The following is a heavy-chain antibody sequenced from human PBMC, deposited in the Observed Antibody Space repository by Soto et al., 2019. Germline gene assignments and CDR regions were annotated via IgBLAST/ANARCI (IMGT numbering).Heavy chain of an antibody. Sequence: SETLSLTCAVYGGSFSGYYWSWIRQPPGKGLEWIGKINHSGSTNYNPSLKSRVTISVDTSKNQFSLKLSSVTAADTAVYYCARWDYGGWYYFDYWGQGTLVTVSS. J-gene: IGHJ4*02. CDR2: INHSGST. CDR3: ARWDYGGWYYFDY. V-gene: IGHV4-34*01. CDR1: GGSFSGYY. D-gene: IGHD6-19*01.